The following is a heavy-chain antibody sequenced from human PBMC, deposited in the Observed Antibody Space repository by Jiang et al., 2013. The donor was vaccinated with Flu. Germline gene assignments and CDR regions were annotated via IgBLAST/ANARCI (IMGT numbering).Heavy chain of an antibody. CDR2: INPSGGST. V-gene: IGHV1-46*01. J-gene: IGHJ4*02. D-gene: IGHD3-10*01. CDR1: GYTFTSYY. Sequence: QLVESGAEVKKPGASVKVSCKASGYTFTSYYMHWVRQAPGQGLEWMGIINPSGGSTSYAQKFQGRVTMTRDTSTSTVYMELSSLRSEDTAVYYCARGSYHGEVLGPRTSFDYWGQGTLVTVSS. CDR3: ARGSYHGEVLGPRTSFDY.